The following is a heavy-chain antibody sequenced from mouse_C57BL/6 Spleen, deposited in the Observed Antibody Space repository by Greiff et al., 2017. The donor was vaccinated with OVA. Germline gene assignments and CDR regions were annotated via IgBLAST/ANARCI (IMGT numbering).Heavy chain of an antibody. J-gene: IGHJ3*01. D-gene: IGHD2-4*01. CDR2: IDPETGGT. CDR3: TPTIYYDYDAWFAY. V-gene: IGHV1-15*01. Sequence: QVQLQQSGAELVRPGASVTLSCKASGYTFTDYEMHWVKQTPVHGLEWIGAIDPETGGTAYNQKFKGKAILTADKSSSTAYMELRSLTSEDSAVYYCTPTIYYDYDAWFAYWGQGTLVTVSA. CDR1: GYTFTDYE.